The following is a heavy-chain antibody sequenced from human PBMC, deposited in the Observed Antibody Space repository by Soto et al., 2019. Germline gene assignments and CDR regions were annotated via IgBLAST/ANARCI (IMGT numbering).Heavy chain of an antibody. J-gene: IGHJ6*03. Sequence: EVQVVESGGGLVQPGGSLRLSCAASGFNVRVNYLTWVRQAPGKGLEWVSVTYTSGDTDYANSVKGRFTTSRDNSQNILYPELSSLRAEDTAEYYCARGSFSHDYDHYFMDVWGKGTTVTVSS. CDR1: GFNVRVNY. D-gene: IGHD6-13*01. V-gene: IGHV3-66*01. CDR2: TYTSGDT. CDR3: ARGSFSHDYDHYFMDV.